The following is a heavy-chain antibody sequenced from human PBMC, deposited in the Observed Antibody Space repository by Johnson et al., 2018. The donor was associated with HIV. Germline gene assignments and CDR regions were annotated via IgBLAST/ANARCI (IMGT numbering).Heavy chain of an antibody. V-gene: IGHV3-53*01. CDR2: IYSGGST. CDR1: GFTVSSNY. Sequence: VQLVESGGGLVQPGGSLRLSCAVSGFTVSSNYMSWVRQAPGKGLEWVSVIYSGGSTYYADSVKGRFTISRDNSKNSLYLQMNSLRAEDTAVYYCASSCSGAGEDAFDIWGQGTMVTVSS. CDR3: ASSCSGAGEDAFDI. D-gene: IGHD1-26*01. J-gene: IGHJ3*02.